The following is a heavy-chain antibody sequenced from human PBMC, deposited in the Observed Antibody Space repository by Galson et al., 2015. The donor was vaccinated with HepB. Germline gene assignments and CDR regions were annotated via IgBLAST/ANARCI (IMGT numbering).Heavy chain of an antibody. J-gene: IGHJ4*02. CDR2: FDPEDGET. V-gene: IGHV1-24*01. CDR1: GYTLTELS. CDR3: ATHGGVAAAPGVDY. D-gene: IGHD6-13*01. Sequence: SVKVSCKVSGYTLTELSMHWVRQAPGKGLEWMGGFDPEDGETIYAQKFQGRVTMTEDTSTDTAYMELSSLRSEDTAVYYCATHGGVAAAPGVDYWGQGTLVTVSS.